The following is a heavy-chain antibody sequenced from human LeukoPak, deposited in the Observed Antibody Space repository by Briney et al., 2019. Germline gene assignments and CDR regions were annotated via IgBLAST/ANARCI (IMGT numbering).Heavy chain of an antibody. V-gene: IGHV3-21*01. J-gene: IGHJ3*02. D-gene: IGHD2-2*02. CDR2: ISSSSSYI. Sequence: GASVKVSCKASGGTFSSYSMNWVRQAPGKGLEWVSSISSSSSYIYYADSVKGRFTISRDNAKNSLYLQMNSLRAEDTAVYYCARDPGLYAFDIWGQGTMVTVSS. CDR3: ARDPGLYAFDI. CDR1: GGTFSSYS.